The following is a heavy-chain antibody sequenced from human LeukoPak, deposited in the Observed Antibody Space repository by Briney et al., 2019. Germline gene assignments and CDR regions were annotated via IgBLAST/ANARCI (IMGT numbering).Heavy chain of an antibody. Sequence: ASVKVSCKASGYTFTGYYMHWVRQAPGQGLEWMGWINPNSGGTNYARKFQGRVTMTRDTSISTAYMELSRLRSDDTAVYYCARDKTITIFGVVTSNWFDPWGQGTLVTVSS. V-gene: IGHV1-2*02. CDR2: INPNSGGT. CDR3: ARDKTITIFGVVTSNWFDP. D-gene: IGHD3-3*01. J-gene: IGHJ5*02. CDR1: GYTFTGYY.